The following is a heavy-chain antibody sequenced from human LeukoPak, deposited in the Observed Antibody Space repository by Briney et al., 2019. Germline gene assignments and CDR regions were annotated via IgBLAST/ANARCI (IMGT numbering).Heavy chain of an antibody. D-gene: IGHD1-1*01. V-gene: IGHV4-39*01. J-gene: IGHJ6*02. CDR1: GGSISSSSYY. CDR3: ARKKTGATNGLDV. CDR2: ISCSGRT. Sequence: SETLSLTCTVSGGSISSSSYYWGWIRQPPGEGPEWIGSISCSGRTHYNPSLKSRVSISVDTSKNQFSLNLSPVTAADTAVYYCARKKTGATNGLDVWGQGTTVTVSS.